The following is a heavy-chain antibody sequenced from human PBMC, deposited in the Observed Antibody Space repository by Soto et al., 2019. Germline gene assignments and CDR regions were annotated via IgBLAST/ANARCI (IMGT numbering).Heavy chain of an antibody. CDR1: GGPISSSSYY. J-gene: IGHJ5*02. CDR2: IYYSGST. V-gene: IGHV4-39*01. Sequence: SETLSLTCTVSGGPISSSSYYWGWIRQPPGKGLEWIGSIYYSGSTYYNPSLKSRVTISVDTSKNQFSLKLSSVTAADTAVYYCARFIVVVVAATGWFDPWGQGTLVTVSS. CDR3: ARFIVVVVAATGWFDP. D-gene: IGHD2-15*01.